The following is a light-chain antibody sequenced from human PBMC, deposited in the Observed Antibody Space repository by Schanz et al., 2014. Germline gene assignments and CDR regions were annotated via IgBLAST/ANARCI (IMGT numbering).Light chain of an antibody. J-gene: IGLJ2*01. V-gene: IGLV2-14*01. CDR1: SSDVGAYNH. Sequence: QSALTQPASVSGSPGQSITISCTGTSSDVGAYNHVSWYQQHPGKAPKLMIYDVSKRPSGVSNRFSGSKSGNTASLSISGLQAEDEADYYCSSYTSSNTLVFGGGTKLTVL. CDR3: SSYTSSNTLV. CDR2: DVS.